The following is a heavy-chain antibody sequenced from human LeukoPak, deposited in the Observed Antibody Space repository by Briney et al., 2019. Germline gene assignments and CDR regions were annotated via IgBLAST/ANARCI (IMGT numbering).Heavy chain of an antibody. D-gene: IGHD5-18*01. Sequence: ASVKVSCKASGYTFTSYAMHWVRQPPGQRLEWMGWINAGNGNTKYSQKFQGRVTITRDTSASTAYMELSSLRSEDTAVYYCARDGDVDTAMVTNWFDPWGQGTLVTVSS. CDR1: GYTFTSYA. CDR2: INAGNGNT. CDR3: ARDGDVDTAMVTNWFDP. J-gene: IGHJ5*02. V-gene: IGHV1-3*01.